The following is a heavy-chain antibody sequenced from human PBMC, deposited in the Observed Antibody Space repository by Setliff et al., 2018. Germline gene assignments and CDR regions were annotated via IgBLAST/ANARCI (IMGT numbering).Heavy chain of an antibody. CDR2: IYYSGST. CDR3: ARGVYCSSTSCSPGLNWFDP. Sequence: NPSETLSLTCTVSGGSISSGGYYWSWIRQHPGKGLEWIGYIYYSGSTYYNPSLKSRVTISVDTSKNQFSLKLSSVTAAGTAVYYCARGVYCSSTSCSPGLNWFDPWGQGTLVTVSS. CDR1: GGSISSGGYY. J-gene: IGHJ5*02. V-gene: IGHV4-31*03. D-gene: IGHD2-2*01.